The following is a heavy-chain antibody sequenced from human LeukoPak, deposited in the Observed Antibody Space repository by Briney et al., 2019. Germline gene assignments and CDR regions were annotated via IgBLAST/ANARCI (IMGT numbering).Heavy chain of an antibody. D-gene: IGHD5-18*01. V-gene: IGHV3-43*01. Sequence: GGSLRLSCATSGFNFDRYTIHWVRQAPGKGLEWVSLAGWAGGTTYYSDSVRGRFTISRDSGKNSVYLQMNSLTTDDTAFYFCAKELDTMFFDYWGQGALVTVSS. CDR1: GFNFDRYT. CDR3: AKELDTMFFDY. CDR2: AGWAGGTT. J-gene: IGHJ4*02.